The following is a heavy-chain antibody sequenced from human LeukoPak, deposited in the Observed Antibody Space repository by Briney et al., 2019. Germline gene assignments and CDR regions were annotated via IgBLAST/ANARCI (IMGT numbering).Heavy chain of an antibody. CDR2: IYPGDSDT. CDR3: ARTYYYDSSGYYEGGDY. J-gene: IGHJ4*02. Sequence: GESLQISCKGSGYIFTSYWIGWVRQMPGKGLEWMGIIYPGDSDTRYSPSFQGQVTISADKSISTAYLQWSSLKASDTAMYYCARTYYYDSSGYYEGGDYWGQGTLVTVSS. D-gene: IGHD3-22*01. CDR1: GYIFTSYW. V-gene: IGHV5-51*01.